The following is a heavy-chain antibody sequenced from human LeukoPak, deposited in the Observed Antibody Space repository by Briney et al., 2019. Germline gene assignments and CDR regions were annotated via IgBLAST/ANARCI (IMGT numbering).Heavy chain of an antibody. V-gene: IGHV3-48*04. Sequence: GGSLRLSCAASGFTFSSYSMNWVRQAPGKGLEWVSYISSSSSTIYYADSVKGRFTISRDNAKNSLYLQMNSLRAEDTAVYYCARDGLRGYYDSSPDAFDIWGQGTMVTVSS. CDR2: ISSSSSTI. CDR1: GFTFSSYS. D-gene: IGHD3-22*01. J-gene: IGHJ3*02. CDR3: ARDGLRGYYDSSPDAFDI.